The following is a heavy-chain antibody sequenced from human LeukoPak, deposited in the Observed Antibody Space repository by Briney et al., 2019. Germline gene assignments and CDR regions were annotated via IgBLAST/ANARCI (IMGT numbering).Heavy chain of an antibody. CDR2: ISSSSSYI. V-gene: IGHV3-21*01. Sequence: GGSLRLSCAASGFTFSSYSMNWVRQAPGKGLEWVSSISSSSSYIYYADSVKGRFTISRDNSKNTLYLQMNSLRAEDTAVYYCARDGVEQLWFLRATYYYYYMDVWGKGTTVTVSS. CDR3: ARDGVEQLWFLRATYYYYYMDV. D-gene: IGHD5-18*01. J-gene: IGHJ6*03. CDR1: GFTFSSYS.